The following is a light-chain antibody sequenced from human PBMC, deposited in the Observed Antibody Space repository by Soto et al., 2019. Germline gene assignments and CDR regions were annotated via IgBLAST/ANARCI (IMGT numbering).Light chain of an antibody. V-gene: IGKV1-33*01. J-gene: IGKJ5*01. CDR1: QDISNY. CDR3: QQYKHLIT. CDR2: DAS. Sequence: DIPMTQSPSSLSASVGDRVTITCQASQDISNYLNWYQQKPGKAPKLLIYDASNLETGVPSRFSGSGSGTDFTFTITSLQPEDIATYYCQQYKHLITFGQGTRLDIK.